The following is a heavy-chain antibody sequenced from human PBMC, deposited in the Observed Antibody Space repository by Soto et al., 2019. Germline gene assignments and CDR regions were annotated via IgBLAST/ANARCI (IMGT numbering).Heavy chain of an antibody. D-gene: IGHD1-26*01. CDR1: GFSLRTSRVG. CDR3: AHWIATDSFSYFDY. J-gene: IGHJ4*02. Sequence: QITLKEPGPTLVKPTQTLTLTYTFSGFSLRTSRVGVGWVRQPPGKALEWLALIYWDDDKHYSPSLESRLTITKDTSKNQVVLTMTNMDPVDTATYYCAHWIATDSFSYFDYWGQGTLVTVSS. CDR2: IYWDDDK. V-gene: IGHV2-5*02.